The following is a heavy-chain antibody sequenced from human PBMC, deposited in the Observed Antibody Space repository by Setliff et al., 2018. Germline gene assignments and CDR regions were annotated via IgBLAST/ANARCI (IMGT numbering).Heavy chain of an antibody. CDR1: GFTFTDYG. J-gene: IGHJ4*02. V-gene: IGHV1-18*01. CDR2: INNYTFNT. D-gene: IGHD3-22*01. Sequence: ASVKVSCKSSGFTFTDYGITWVRQVPGQGLEWMGWINNYTFNTQYAQKFQGRVTVTTDTSKTTAYMELRSLRADDTAVYYCARINFYVSSGYYYAPELWGQGTTVTVSS. CDR3: ARINFYVSSGYYYAPEL.